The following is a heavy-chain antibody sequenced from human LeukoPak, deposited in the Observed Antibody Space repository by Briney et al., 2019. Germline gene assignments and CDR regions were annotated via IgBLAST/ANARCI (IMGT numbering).Heavy chain of an antibody. CDR3: ARHQIVGATRSPFDY. CDR1: GYRFTSYW. V-gene: IGHV5-51*01. D-gene: IGHD1-26*01. Sequence: GESLKISCKGSGYRFTSYWIGWVRQMPGKGLEWMGIIYPGDSDTRYSPSFQGQVTISADKSISTAYLQWNSLKASDTAMYYCARHQIVGATRSPFDYWGQGTLVTVSS. J-gene: IGHJ4*02. CDR2: IYPGDSDT.